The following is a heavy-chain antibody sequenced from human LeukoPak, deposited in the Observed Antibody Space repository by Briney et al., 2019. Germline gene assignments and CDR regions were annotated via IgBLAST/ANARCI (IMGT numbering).Heavy chain of an antibody. CDR3: ARAFSNRGNHPEHHRFNWFDP. CDR2: ISAYNGNT. V-gene: IGHV1-18*01. Sequence: ASVKVSCKASGYTFTSYGISWVRQAPGQGLEWMGWISAYNGNTNYAQKLQGRVTMTTDTSTSTAYMELRSLRSDDTAVYYCARAFSNRGNHPEHHRFNWFDPWGQGTLVTVSS. J-gene: IGHJ5*02. CDR1: GYTFTSYG. D-gene: IGHD1-14*01.